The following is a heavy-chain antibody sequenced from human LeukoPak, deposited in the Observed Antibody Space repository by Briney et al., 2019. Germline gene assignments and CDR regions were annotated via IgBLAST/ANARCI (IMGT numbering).Heavy chain of an antibody. CDR3: ARDLHYYVAMDV. D-gene: IGHD3-10*02. V-gene: IGHV3-33*01. Sequence: GGSLRLSCAASGFTFSSHGMHWVSQAPGKWLEWVAVIWYDGSNKYYADSVKGRFTISRDNSKNTLYLQMDSLRAEDTALYYCARDLHYYVAMDVWGQGTTVTVSS. CDR1: GFTFSSHG. CDR2: IWYDGSNK. J-gene: IGHJ6*02.